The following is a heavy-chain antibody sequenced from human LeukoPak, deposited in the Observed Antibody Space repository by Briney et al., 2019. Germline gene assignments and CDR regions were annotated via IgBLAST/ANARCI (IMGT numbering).Heavy chain of an antibody. Sequence: GGSLRLSCAASGFTFSSYSMTWVRQAPGKGLEWVSSISSSSSYIYYADSVKGRFTISRDNAKNSLYLQMNSLRAEDTAVYYCARDPSPVAVAGTFGYWGQGTLVTVSS. CDR1: GFTFSSYS. D-gene: IGHD6-19*01. CDR3: ARDPSPVAVAGTFGY. J-gene: IGHJ4*02. CDR2: ISSSSSYI. V-gene: IGHV3-21*01.